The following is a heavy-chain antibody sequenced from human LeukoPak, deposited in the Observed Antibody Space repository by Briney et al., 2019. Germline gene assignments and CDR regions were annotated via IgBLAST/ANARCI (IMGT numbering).Heavy chain of an antibody. J-gene: IGHJ5*02. V-gene: IGHV4-59*08. CDR2: IYYSGST. D-gene: IGHD2-15*01. CDR3: ARGYCSGGSCYSYGWFDP. Sequence: PSETLSLTCTVSGGSISSYYWGWIRQPPGKGLEWIGYIYYSGSTSYNPSLKSRVTISVDTSKNQFSLKLSSVTAADTAVYYCARGYCSGGSCYSYGWFDPWGQGTLVTVSS. CDR1: GGSISSYY.